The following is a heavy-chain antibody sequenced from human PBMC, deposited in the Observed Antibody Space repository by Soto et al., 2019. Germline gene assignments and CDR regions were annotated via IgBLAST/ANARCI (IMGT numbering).Heavy chain of an antibody. V-gene: IGHV5-51*01. CDR1: GYSFTSYW. J-gene: IGHJ6*03. Sequence: GESLKISCKGSGYSFTSYWIGWVRQMPGKGLEWMGIIYPGDSDTRYSPSFQGQVTISADKSISTAYLQWSSLKASDTAMYYCARHRDHLPRQSYYYCYMDVWGKGTTVTVSS. CDR2: IYPGDSDT. CDR3: ARHRDHLPRQSYYYCYMDV.